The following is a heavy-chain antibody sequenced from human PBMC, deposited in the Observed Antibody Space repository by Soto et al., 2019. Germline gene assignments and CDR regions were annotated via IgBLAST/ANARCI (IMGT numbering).Heavy chain of an antibody. V-gene: IGHV1-8*01. J-gene: IGHJ3*02. CDR2: MNPNSGNT. CDR1: GYTFTSYD. CDR3: ARGPRGGVVAAPNAFDI. D-gene: IGHD2-15*01. Sequence: ASVKVSCTASGYTFTSYDINWVRQATGQGLEWMGWMNPNSGNTGYAQKFQGRVTMTRNTSISTAYMELSSLRSEDTAVYYCARGPRGGVVAAPNAFDIWGQGTMVTVSS.